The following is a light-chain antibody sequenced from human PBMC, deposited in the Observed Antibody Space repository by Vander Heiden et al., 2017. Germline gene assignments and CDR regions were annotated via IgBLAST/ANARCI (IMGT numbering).Light chain of an antibody. J-gene: IGLJ2*01. Sequence: QSVLTQPHPASGAPGQRVTISCSGSSSNIGSNYVFWYQQLPGTAPKLLIYRNNQWPSGVPDRFSGSKSGTSASLAISGLRSEDEDDYYCAAWDDSLSGVVFGGGTKLTVL. V-gene: IGLV1-47*01. CDR2: RNN. CDR3: AAWDDSLSGVV. CDR1: SSNIGSNY.